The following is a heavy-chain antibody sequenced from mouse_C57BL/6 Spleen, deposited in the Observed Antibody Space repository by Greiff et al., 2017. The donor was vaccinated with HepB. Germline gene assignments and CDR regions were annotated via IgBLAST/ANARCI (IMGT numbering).Heavy chain of an antibody. CDR2: IHPNSGST. D-gene: IGHD2-4*01. V-gene: IGHV1-64*01. J-gene: IGHJ4*01. CDR3: ARSGDYGGNYAMDY. Sequence: QVQLQQPGAELVKPGASVKLSCKASGYTFTSYWIHWVKQRPGQGLEWIGMIHPNSGSTNYNEKFKSKATLTVDKSSSTAYMQLSSLTSEDSAVYYCARSGDYGGNYAMDYWGQGTSVTVSS. CDR1: GYTFTSYW.